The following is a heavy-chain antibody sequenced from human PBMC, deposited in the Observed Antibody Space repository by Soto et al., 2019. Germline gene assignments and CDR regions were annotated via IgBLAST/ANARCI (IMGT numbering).Heavy chain of an antibody. CDR1: GGTFSSYA. CDR3: ARDRRSGYRYNSFDP. J-gene: IGHJ5*02. V-gene: IGHV1-69*01. D-gene: IGHD3-3*01. CDR2: IIPIFGTA. Sequence: QVQLVQSGAEVKKPGSSVKVSCKASGGTFSSYAISWVRQAPGQGLEWMGGIIPIFGTANYAQKFQGRVTITADESTSTADRELSSLRSADTAVYYCARDRRSGYRYNSFDPWGQGTLVTVSS.